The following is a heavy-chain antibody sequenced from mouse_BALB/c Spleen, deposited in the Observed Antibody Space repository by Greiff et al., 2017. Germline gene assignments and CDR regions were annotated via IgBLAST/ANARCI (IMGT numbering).Heavy chain of an antibody. CDR1: GYTFTDYA. Sequence: VQLQQSGAELVRPGVSVKISCKGSGYTFTDYAMHWVKQSHAKSLEWIGVISTYYGDASYNQKFKGKATMTVDKSSSTAYMELARLTSEDSAIYYCARGLRRSPFDYWGQGTTLTVSS. CDR2: ISTYYGDA. V-gene: IGHV1S137*01. D-gene: IGHD2-4*01. CDR3: ARGLRRSPFDY. J-gene: IGHJ2*01.